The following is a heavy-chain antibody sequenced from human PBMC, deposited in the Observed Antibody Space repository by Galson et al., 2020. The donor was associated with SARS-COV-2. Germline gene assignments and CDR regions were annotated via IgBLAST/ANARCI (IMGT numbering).Heavy chain of an antibody. D-gene: IGHD1-1*01. Sequence: GGSLRLSCAASGFTFTAFAMSWVRQAPGKGLEWVSAISGSGDTKYFADSVRGRFTISRDNSKNTLYLHMNSLRAEDTAVYYCANRGLSTFYFDYWGQGTLVTVSS. CDR3: ANRGLSTFYFDY. CDR1: GFTFTAFA. J-gene: IGHJ4*02. CDR2: ISGSGDTK. V-gene: IGHV3-23*01.